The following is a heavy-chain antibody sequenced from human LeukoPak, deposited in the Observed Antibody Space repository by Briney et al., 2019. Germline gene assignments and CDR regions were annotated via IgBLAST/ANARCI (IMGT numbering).Heavy chain of an antibody. J-gene: IGHJ4*02. CDR3: ARGYCSSTSCYIDY. V-gene: IGHV4-30-4*08. Sequence: PSQTLSLTCTVSGGSISSGDYYWSWIRQPPGKGLEWIGYIYYSGSTYYNPSLKSRFTISVDTSKNQFSLRLSSVTAADTAVYYCARGYCSSTSCYIDYWGRGTPVTVSS. CDR1: GGSISSGDYY. CDR2: IYYSGST. D-gene: IGHD2-2*02.